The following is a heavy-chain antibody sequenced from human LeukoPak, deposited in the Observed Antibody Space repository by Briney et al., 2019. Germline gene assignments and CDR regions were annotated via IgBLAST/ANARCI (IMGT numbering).Heavy chain of an antibody. V-gene: IGHV3-48*03. D-gene: IGHD3-9*01. CDR2: ISSSGSTI. Sequence: PGGSLRLSCAASGFTFSSYEMNWVRQAPGKGLEWVSYISSSGSTIYYADSVKGRFTISRDNAKNSLYLQMNSLRAEDTAVYYCAGIPLRYFDWLFAFDCWGQGTLVTVSS. J-gene: IGHJ4*02. CDR1: GFTFSSYE. CDR3: AGIPLRYFDWLFAFDC.